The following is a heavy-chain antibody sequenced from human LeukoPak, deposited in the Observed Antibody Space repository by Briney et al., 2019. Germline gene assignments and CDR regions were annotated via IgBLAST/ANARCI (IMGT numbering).Heavy chain of an antibody. CDR2: ISSSAGST. Sequence: GGSLRLSCAAPGFTFSGYAVSWVRQAPGKGLEWVSTISSSAGSTYYADSVKGRFTISRDNSKNTLYLQMNSLRAEDTALYYCASGLGYTYGIDYWGQGTLVTVSS. D-gene: IGHD5-18*01. V-gene: IGHV3-23*01. CDR1: GFTFSGYA. CDR3: ASGLGYTYGIDY. J-gene: IGHJ4*02.